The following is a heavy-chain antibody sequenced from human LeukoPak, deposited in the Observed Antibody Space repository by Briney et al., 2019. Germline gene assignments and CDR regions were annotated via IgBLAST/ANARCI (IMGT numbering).Heavy chain of an antibody. CDR2: ISHSGST. D-gene: IGHD1-26*01. J-gene: IGHJ6*03. V-gene: IGHV4-38-2*02. Sequence: SETLSLTCGVSGYSITSDYFWGWIWQPPGKGLEYIGSISHSGSTFYNPSLKSRVTISVDTSKNHFSLSLSSVTASDTAVYYCAREREYYYMDVWGKGTTVSVSS. CDR1: GYSITSDYF. CDR3: AREREYYYMDV.